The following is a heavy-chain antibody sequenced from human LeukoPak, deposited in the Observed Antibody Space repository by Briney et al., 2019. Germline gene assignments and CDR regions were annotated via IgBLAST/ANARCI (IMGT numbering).Heavy chain of an antibody. V-gene: IGHV4-34*01. CDR3: ARHDSQGGVNWFDP. Sequence: SETLSLTCAVYGGSFSGYYWSWIRQPPGKGLEWIGEINHSGSTNYNPSLKSRVTISVDTSKNQFSLKLSSVTAADTAVYYCARHDSQGGVNWFDPWGQGTLVSVSS. CDR2: INHSGST. CDR1: GGSFSGYY. J-gene: IGHJ5*02. D-gene: IGHD3-16*01.